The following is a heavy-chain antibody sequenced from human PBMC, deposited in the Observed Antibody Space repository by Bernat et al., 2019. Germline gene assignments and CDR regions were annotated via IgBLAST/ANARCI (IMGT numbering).Heavy chain of an antibody. CDR1: GGTFSSYA. CDR2: IIPIFGTA. CDR3: ARGMWELLPDPANYYYGMDV. V-gene: IGHV1-69*06. J-gene: IGHJ6*02. D-gene: IGHD1-26*01. Sequence: QVQLVQSGAEVKKPGSSVKVSCKASGGTFSSYAISWVRQAPGQGLEWMGGIIPIFGTANYAQKFQGRVTITADKSTSTAYMELSSLRSEDTAVYYCARGMWELLPDPANYYYGMDVWGQGTTVTVSS.